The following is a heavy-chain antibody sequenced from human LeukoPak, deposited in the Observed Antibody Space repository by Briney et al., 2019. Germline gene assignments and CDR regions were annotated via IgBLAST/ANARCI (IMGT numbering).Heavy chain of an antibody. Sequence: ASVKVSRKASGYTFTSYYMHWVRQAPGQGLEWKGIINPSGGSTSYAQKFQGRVTMTRDTSTSTVYMELSSLRSEDTAVYYCARVALPYDSSTHFDYWGQGTLVTVSS. V-gene: IGHV1-46*01. CDR2: INPSGGST. D-gene: IGHD3-22*01. CDR1: GYTFTSYY. CDR3: ARVALPYDSSTHFDY. J-gene: IGHJ4*02.